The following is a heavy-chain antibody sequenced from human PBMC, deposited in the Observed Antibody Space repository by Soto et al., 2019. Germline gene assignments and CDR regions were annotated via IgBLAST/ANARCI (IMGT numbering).Heavy chain of an antibody. V-gene: IGHV3-23*01. CDR2: IAESGGGA. Sequence: GGSLRLSCAASGFTFSSQPMSWVRQAPGKGLEWVAAIAESGGGAAYVGSVKGRFSISRDTSQSTLYLQMNSLRADDTAMYYCARWSYLDYWGQGTRVTAPQ. CDR3: ARWSYLDY. CDR1: GFTFSSQP. D-gene: IGHD3-3*01. J-gene: IGHJ4*02.